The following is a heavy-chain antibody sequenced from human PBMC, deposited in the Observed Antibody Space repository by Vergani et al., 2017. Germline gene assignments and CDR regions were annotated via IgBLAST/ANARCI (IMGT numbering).Heavy chain of an antibody. J-gene: IGHJ4*02. V-gene: IGHV5-51*01. CDR3: ARHTTNTDS. CDR1: EYSFGNDG. D-gene: IGHD1-1*01. CDR2: IYPADSDT. Sequence: EVELVQSGPEMRKPGESLKISCKGSEYSFGNDGIGWVRQMPGKGLEWMGIIYPADSDTRYSPSFQGQVTISADKSISTAFLQWDSLKASDTALYYCARHTTNTDSWGQGTLVTVSS.